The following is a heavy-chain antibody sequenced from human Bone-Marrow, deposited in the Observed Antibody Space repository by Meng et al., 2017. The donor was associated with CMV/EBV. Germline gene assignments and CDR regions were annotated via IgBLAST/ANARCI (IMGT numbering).Heavy chain of an antibody. CDR1: GGSINSYY. D-gene: IGHD6-6*01. V-gene: IGHV4-59*01. Sequence: SETLSLTCTVSGGSINSYYWSWIRQPPGKGLEWIGYIYYSGSTNYNPSLESRVTISIDTSKNQFSLKLTSVTAADTAVYYCARGGYSSSSVETAWGQGTLVTVYS. CDR2: IYYSGST. CDR3: ARGGYSSSSVETA. J-gene: IGHJ4*02.